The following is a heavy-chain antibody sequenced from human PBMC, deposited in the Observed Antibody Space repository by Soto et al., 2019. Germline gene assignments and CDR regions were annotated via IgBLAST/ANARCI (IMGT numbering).Heavy chain of an antibody. Sequence: PGGSLRLSCAASGFTFSSYEMNWVRQAPGKGLEWVSYISSSGSTIYYADSVKGRFTISRDNAKNSLYLQMNSLRAEDTAVYYCARGAGKGNPYYYYGMDVWGQGTTVTVSS. V-gene: IGHV3-48*03. CDR1: GFTFSSYE. D-gene: IGHD6-19*01. CDR3: ARGAGKGNPYYYYGMDV. CDR2: ISSSGSTI. J-gene: IGHJ6*02.